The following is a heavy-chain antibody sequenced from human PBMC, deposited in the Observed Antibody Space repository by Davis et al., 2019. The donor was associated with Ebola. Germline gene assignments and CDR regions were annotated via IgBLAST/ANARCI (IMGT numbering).Heavy chain of an antibody. J-gene: IGHJ4*02. Sequence: GGSLRLSCAASGFTFSSYAMSWVRQAPGKGLEWVAVISYDGSNKYYADSVKGRFTISRDNSKNTLYLQMNSLRAEDTAVYYCANIAAAGNYWGQGTLVTVSS. CDR2: ISYDGSNK. D-gene: IGHD6-13*01. V-gene: IGHV3-30*18. CDR1: GFTFSSYA. CDR3: ANIAAAGNY.